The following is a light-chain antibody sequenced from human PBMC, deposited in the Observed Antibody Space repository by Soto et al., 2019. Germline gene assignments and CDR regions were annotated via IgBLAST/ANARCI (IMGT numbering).Light chain of an antibody. CDR1: QTVRNNY. J-gene: IGKJ4*01. CDR3: QQFSSYPLT. Sequence: EVVMTQSPATLSVSPGERATLSCRASQTVRNNYLAWYQQKPGQAPRLLIYDASSRATGIPDRLSGGGSGTDCTLTISRLEPEDFAVYYCQQFSSYPLTVGGGTKVDIK. V-gene: IGKV3-20*01. CDR2: DAS.